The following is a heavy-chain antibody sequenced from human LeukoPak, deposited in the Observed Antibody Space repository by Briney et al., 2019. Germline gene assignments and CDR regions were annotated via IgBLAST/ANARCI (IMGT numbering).Heavy chain of an antibody. CDR1: GFTFTSYS. V-gene: IGHV3-21*01. CDR3: ARAGYGYYPLTK. Sequence: GGSLRLCCAASGFTFTSYSFNWVGQAPGKGLEWVSSINTIGSYIYYADSVKGRFTISRDNAKNSLYLQMNSLRAEDTAVSYCARAGYGYYPLTKWGQRTLVTVSS. D-gene: IGHD4-17*01. J-gene: IGHJ4*02. CDR2: INTIGSYI.